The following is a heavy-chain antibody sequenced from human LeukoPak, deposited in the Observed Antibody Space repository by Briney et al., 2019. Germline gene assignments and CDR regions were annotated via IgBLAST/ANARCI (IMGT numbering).Heavy chain of an antibody. CDR3: ARDRIAAAGTFDY. CDR1: GYTFTSYA. D-gene: IGHD6-13*01. Sequence: ASVKVSCKASGYTFTSYAMHWVRQAPGQRLEWMGWINAGNGNTKYSQEFQGRVTITRDTSASTAYMELSSLRSEDMAVYYCARDRIAAAGTFDYWGQGTLVTVSS. CDR2: INAGNGNT. J-gene: IGHJ4*02. V-gene: IGHV1-3*03.